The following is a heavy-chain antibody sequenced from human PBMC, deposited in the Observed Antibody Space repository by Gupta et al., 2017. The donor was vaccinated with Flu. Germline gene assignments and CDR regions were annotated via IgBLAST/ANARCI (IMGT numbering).Heavy chain of an antibody. J-gene: IGHJ4*02. CDR2: ISSGGSTI. V-gene: IGHV3-11*01. D-gene: IGHD1-26*01. Sequence: RDCYRTWIRQAPGKGLEWVSTISSGGSTIFYADSVKGRFTISRDNAKNSLYLQMNSLRAEDTAVYYCARLGPTTILPNFDYWGQGALVTVSS. CDR3: ARLGPTTILPNFDY. CDR1: RDCY.